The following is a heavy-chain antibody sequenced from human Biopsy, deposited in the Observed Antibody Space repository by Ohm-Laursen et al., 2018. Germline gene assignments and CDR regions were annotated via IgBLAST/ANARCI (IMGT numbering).Heavy chain of an antibody. CDR1: GATLSDYY. CDR3: GNEVYGRDY. Sequence: TLSLTCTVSGATLSDYYWSWIRQPPGKGLEWIGQINQSGETKYNPSLQSRVTISAEVSKNQFSLKLRSLTAADTAIYYCGNEVYGRDYWGQGARVTVSS. J-gene: IGHJ4*02. V-gene: IGHV4-34*08. D-gene: IGHD4-17*01. CDR2: INQSGET.